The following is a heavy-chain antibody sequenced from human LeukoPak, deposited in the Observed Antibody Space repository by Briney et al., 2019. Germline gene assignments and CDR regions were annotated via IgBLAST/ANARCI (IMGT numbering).Heavy chain of an antibody. Sequence: GGSLRLSCAASGFTFSSYWMSWVRQAPGKGLEWVAIIKQDGSEIYYVDSVKGRFTISRDNAKNSPYLQMNSLRAEDTAVYYCARDWRLDWFDPWGQGTLVTVSS. D-gene: IGHD3-3*01. J-gene: IGHJ5*02. CDR3: ARDWRLDWFDP. CDR2: IKQDGSEI. V-gene: IGHV3-7*01. CDR1: GFTFSSYW.